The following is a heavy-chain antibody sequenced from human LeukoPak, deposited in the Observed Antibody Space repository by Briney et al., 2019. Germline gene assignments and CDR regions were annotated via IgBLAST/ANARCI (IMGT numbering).Heavy chain of an antibody. CDR3: ARGRSLRFLEWLSGGYTDV. V-gene: IGHV3-64*01. Sequence: PGGSLRLSCAASGFTFSGYAIHWVRQAPGKGLEYVSAISSNGGSTYYANSVKGRFTISRDNSKNTLYLQMGSLRAEDMAVYYCARGRSLRFLEWLSGGYTDVWGKGTTVTVSS. CDR1: GFTFSGYA. J-gene: IGHJ6*03. D-gene: IGHD3-3*01. CDR2: ISSNGGST.